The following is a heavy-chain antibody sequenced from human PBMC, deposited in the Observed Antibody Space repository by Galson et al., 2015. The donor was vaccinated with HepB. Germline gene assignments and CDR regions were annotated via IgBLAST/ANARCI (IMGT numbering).Heavy chain of an antibody. D-gene: IGHD2-2*01. J-gene: IGHJ6*02. Sequence: SLRLSCAASGFTFSDYYMSWIRQAPGKGLEWVSYISSSSSYTNYADSVKGRFTISRDNSKNTLYLQMNSLRAEDTAVYYCAKDMIVVLPVLTCYYYGMDVWGQGTLVTVSS. CDR2: ISSSSSYT. CDR3: AKDMIVVLPVLTCYYYGMDV. CDR1: GFTFSDYY. V-gene: IGHV3-11*06.